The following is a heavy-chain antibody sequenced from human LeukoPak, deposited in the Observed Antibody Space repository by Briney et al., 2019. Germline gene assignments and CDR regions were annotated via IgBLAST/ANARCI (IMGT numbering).Heavy chain of an antibody. Sequence: ASVKVSCKASGYTFTGYYMHWVRQAPGQGLEWMGRINPNSGGTNYAQKFQGRVTMTRDTSISTAYMELSRLRSDDTAVYYCARGGSYPDATDIVVVPAARWWYYYYYMDVRGKGTTVTVSS. J-gene: IGHJ6*03. V-gene: IGHV1-2*06. CDR3: ARGGSYPDATDIVVVPAARWWYYYYYMDV. CDR2: INPNSGGT. D-gene: IGHD2-2*01. CDR1: GYTFTGYY.